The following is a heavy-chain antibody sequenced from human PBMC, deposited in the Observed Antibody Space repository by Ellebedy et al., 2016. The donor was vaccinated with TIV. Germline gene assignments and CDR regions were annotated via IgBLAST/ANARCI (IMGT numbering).Heavy chain of an antibody. CDR3: ARRGRYGDYAVQINNWFDR. V-gene: IGHV3-7*01. CDR2: IYQDGTMK. D-gene: IGHD4-17*01. CDR1: GFSFSSYW. Sequence: GESLKISCTASGFSFSSYWMAWVRQAPGKGLEWVANIYQDGTMKYSLDSVRGRFVISRDNAKNSLYLQMNSLRTEETAVNYCARRGRYGDYAVQINNWFDRWGQGTLVIVSS. J-gene: IGHJ5*02.